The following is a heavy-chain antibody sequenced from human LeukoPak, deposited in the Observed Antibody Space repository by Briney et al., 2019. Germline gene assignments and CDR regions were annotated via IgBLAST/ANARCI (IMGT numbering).Heavy chain of an antibody. V-gene: IGHV1-46*01. CDR3: ARDAVSGDTAMAASINWFDP. D-gene: IGHD5-18*01. CDR2: INPSGGST. CDR1: GYTFTSYY. Sequence: ASVKVSCKASGYTFTSYYMHWVRQAPGQGLEWMGIINPSGGSTSYAQKFQGRVTMTRDTSTSTVYMELSSLRSEYTAVYYCARDAVSGDTAMAASINWFDPWGQGTLVTVSS. J-gene: IGHJ5*02.